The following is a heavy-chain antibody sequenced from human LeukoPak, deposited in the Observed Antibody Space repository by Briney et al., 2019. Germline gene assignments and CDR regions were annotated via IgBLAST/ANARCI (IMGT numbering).Heavy chain of an antibody. J-gene: IGHJ4*02. CDR1: GYTFTGYY. CDR3: AREGHDSISWYWDY. CDR2: INAGNGNT. Sequence: GASVKVSCKASGYTFTGYYMHWVRQAPGQGLEWMGYINAGNGNTKYSQKFQGRVIITRDTSASTAYMELSSLRSEDTAVYYCAREGHDSISWYWDYWGQGTLVTVSS. V-gene: IGHV1-3*01. D-gene: IGHD6-13*01.